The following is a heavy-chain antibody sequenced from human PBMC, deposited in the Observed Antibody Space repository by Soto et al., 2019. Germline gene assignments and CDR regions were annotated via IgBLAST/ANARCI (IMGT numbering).Heavy chain of an antibody. J-gene: IGHJ4*02. CDR1: GFTFSSYG. CDR3: VGGQYYFDY. V-gene: IGHV3-30*02. D-gene: IGHD3-10*01. CDR2: IWYDGSNK. Sequence: PGGSLRLSCAASGFTFSSYGMHWVRQAPGKGLEWVAVIWYDGSNKYYADSVKGRFTISRDNSKNTLYLQMNSLRPEDTALYYCVGGQYYFDYRGQGTLVTVSS.